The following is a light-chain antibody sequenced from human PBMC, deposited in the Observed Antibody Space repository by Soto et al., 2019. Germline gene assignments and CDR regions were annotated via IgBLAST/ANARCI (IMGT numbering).Light chain of an antibody. CDR2: EVS. CDR1: SSDVGGYDY. CDR3: SSYTSSSTYV. J-gene: IGLJ1*01. Sequence: QSVLTQPASVSWSPVQSITISCTGTSSDVGGYDYVSWYQQHPGKAPKLMIYEVSNRPSGVSNRFSGSKSGSTASLTISGLQAEDEADYYCSSYTSSSTYVFGTGTKVTVL. V-gene: IGLV2-14*01.